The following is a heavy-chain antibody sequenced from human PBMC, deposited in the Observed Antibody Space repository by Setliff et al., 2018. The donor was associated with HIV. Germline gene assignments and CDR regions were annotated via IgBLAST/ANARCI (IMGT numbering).Heavy chain of an antibody. CDR3: ASGYQYDSSGYYYVTPIDY. J-gene: IGHJ4*02. CDR2: IYYTGSA. CDR1: GGSISSSSYY. V-gene: IGHV4-39*01. Sequence: SETLSLTCTVSGGSISSSSYYWGCICQPPGKGLEWIGSIYYTGSANYNPSLKSRVTMSVDTSKNQFSLKLSSVTAADTAVYYCASGYQYDSSGYYYVTPIDYWGQGTLVTVSS. D-gene: IGHD3-22*01.